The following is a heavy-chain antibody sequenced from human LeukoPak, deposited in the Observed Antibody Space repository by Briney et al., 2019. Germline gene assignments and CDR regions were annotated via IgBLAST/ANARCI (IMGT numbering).Heavy chain of an antibody. J-gene: IGHJ4*02. CDR2: IYYSGST. Sequence: SETLSLTCTVSGGSISSYYWSWIRQPPGKGLEWIGYIYYSGSTNYNPSLKSRVTISVDTSKNQFSLKLSSVTAADTAVYHSADRIRYFDWFPFDYWGQGTLVTVSS. V-gene: IGHV4-59*08. CDR3: ADRIRYFDWFPFDY. CDR1: GGSISSYY. D-gene: IGHD3-9*01.